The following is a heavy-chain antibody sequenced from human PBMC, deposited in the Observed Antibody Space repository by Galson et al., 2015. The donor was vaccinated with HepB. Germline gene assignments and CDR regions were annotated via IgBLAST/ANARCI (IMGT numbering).Heavy chain of an antibody. CDR3: ARDPTVVGAGGVDY. V-gene: IGHV1-2*02. Sequence: SCKASGYTFTGYYMHWVRQAPGQGLEWMGWINPNSGGTNYAQKFQGRVTMTRDTSISTAYMELSRLRSDDTAVYYCARDPTVVGAGGVDYWGQGNLVTVSS. CDR1: GYTFTGYY. CDR2: INPNSGGT. J-gene: IGHJ4*02. D-gene: IGHD1-26*01.